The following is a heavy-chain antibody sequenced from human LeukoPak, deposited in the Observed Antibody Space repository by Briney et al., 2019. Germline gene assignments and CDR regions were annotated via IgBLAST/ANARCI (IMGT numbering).Heavy chain of an antibody. V-gene: IGHV4-61*02. CDR2: IYTSGST. D-gene: IGHD3-16*02. J-gene: IGHJ6*03. CDR3: ARGDGDYVWGSYRYYYYYYMDV. CDR1: GGSISSGSYY. Sequence: PSETLSLTCTVSGGSISSGSYYWSWIRQPAGKGLEWIGRIYTSGSTNYNPSLKSRVTISVDTSKNQFSLKLSSVTAADTAVYYCARGDGDYVWGSYRYYYYYYMDVWGKGTTVTISS.